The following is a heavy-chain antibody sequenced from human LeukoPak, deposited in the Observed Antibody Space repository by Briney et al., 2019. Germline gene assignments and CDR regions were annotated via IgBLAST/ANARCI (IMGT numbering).Heavy chain of an antibody. V-gene: IGHV4-34*01. Sequence: SETPSLTCAVYGGSFSGYYWSWIRQPPGKGLEWIGEINHSGSTNYNPSLKSRVTISVDTSKNQFSLKLSSVTAADTAVYYCARASGGYSYGGDIDYWGQGTLVTVSS. CDR1: GGSFSGYY. J-gene: IGHJ4*02. CDR2: INHSGST. CDR3: ARASGGYSYGGDIDY. D-gene: IGHD5-18*01.